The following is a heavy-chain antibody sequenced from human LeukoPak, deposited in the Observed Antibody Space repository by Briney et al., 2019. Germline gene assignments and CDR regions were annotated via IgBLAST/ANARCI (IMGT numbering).Heavy chain of an antibody. CDR2: IHNDDRT. CDR1: GFTIYSNY. Sequence: GGSLRLSCTASGFTIYSNYISWVRRAPGKGLEWVSIIHNDDRTYYADSVKGRFTIYRDNSKNTVYLQMNSLRVEDTAIYYCLQFAYWGQGTLVTVSS. V-gene: IGHV3-66*01. D-gene: IGHD3-10*01. J-gene: IGHJ4*02. CDR3: LQFAY.